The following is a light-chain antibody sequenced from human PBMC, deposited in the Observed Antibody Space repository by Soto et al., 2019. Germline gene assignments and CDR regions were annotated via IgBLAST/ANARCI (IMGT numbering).Light chain of an antibody. J-gene: IGKJ1*01. V-gene: IGKV3-20*01. CDR1: QSVSSSY. CDR2: GAS. CDR3: QQYGSSAWT. Sequence: EIVLTQSPGTLSLSPGERATLSCRASQSVSSSYLAWYQQKPGQAPGLLIYGASSRATGIPDRFSGSGSGTDFTLTISRLEPEDFAVYYCQQYGSSAWTVGQGTKVEIK.